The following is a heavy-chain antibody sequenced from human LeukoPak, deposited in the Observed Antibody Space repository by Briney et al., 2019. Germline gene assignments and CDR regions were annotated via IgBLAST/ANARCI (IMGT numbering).Heavy chain of an antibody. CDR3: ARELAGHYYGSGSSFDY. V-gene: IGHV3-48*04. CDR2: INSNSDTV. CDR1: GFTFRTYG. D-gene: IGHD3-10*01. Sequence: GGSLRLSCAASGFTFRTYGMNWVRQAPGKGLEWISYINSNSDTVHYSNSVEGRFTISRDNAKNSLYLQMNSLRAEDTAVYYCARELAGHYYGSGSSFDYWGQGTLVTVSP. J-gene: IGHJ4*02.